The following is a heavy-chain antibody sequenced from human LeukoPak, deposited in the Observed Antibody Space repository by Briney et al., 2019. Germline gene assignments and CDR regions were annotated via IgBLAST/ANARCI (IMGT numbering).Heavy chain of an antibody. V-gene: IGHV4-39*01. CDR2: IYYTGST. D-gene: IGHD6-13*01. CDR1: GGSISSSTYY. J-gene: IGHJ4*02. Sequence: SETLSLTCTVSGGSISSSTYYWGWIRQPPGKGLEWIGSIYYTGSTYYNPSLKSRVAISVDTSKNQFSLKLSSVSAADTAVYYCASIQGTASSWYHHDYWGQGTLVTVSS. CDR3: ASIQGTASSWYHHDY.